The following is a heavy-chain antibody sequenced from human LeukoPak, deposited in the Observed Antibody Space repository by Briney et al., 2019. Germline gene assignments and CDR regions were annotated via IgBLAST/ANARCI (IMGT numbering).Heavy chain of an antibody. V-gene: IGHV3-21*01. CDR2: ISSSSSYI. CDR1: GFTFSSYS. D-gene: IGHD2-21*02. CDR3: ARDRGIEYCGGDCYPDY. J-gene: IGHJ4*02. Sequence: GGSLRLSCAASGFTFSSYSMNWVRQAPGKGLEWVSSISSSSSYIYYADSVKGRFTISRDNAKNSLYLQMNSLRAEDTAVYYCARDRGIEYCGGDCYPDYWGQGTLVTVSS.